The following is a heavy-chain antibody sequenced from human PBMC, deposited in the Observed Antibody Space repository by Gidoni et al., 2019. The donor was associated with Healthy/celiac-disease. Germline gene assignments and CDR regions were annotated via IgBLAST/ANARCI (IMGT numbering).Heavy chain of an antibody. Sequence: QVQLVQSGAEVKKPGSSVKVSCKASGGTFSSYTISWVRQAPGHGLEWMGRIIPILGIANYAQKFQGRVTITADKSTSTAYMELSSLRSEDTAVYYCASTKYYYESSGSPCGMDVWGQGTTVTVSS. CDR1: GGTFSSYT. J-gene: IGHJ6*02. V-gene: IGHV1-69*02. CDR3: ASTKYYYESSGSPCGMDV. CDR2: IIPILGIA. D-gene: IGHD3-22*01.